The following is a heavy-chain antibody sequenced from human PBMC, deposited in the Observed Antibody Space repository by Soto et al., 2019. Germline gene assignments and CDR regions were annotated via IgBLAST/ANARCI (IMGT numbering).Heavy chain of an antibody. V-gene: IGHV3-33*03. D-gene: IGHD4-17*01. J-gene: IGHJ4*02. Sequence: QVHLVESGGGVVQPGGSLRLSCTASGFTFSIYGMHWVRQAPGKGLEWVAVIWFDGSDREYADSAKGRFTISRDNSKNTLYLQMNSLRAEATAVYYCARGQGDDDGDDLDYWGGGAPVTVSS. CDR1: GFTFSIYG. CDR2: IWFDGSDR. CDR3: ARGQGDDDGDDLDY.